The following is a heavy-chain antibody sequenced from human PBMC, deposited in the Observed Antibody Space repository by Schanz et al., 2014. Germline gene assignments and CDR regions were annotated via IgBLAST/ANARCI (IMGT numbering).Heavy chain of an antibody. CDR2: IYSSGST. V-gene: IGHV3-23*05. CDR1: GFTFSSYT. Sequence: EVQLVESGGGLVRPGGSLRLSCAASGFTFSSYTMNWVRQAPGKGLEWVSTIYSSGSTYYADSVRGRFTISRDNSKNTLFLQMNSLRAEDTAVYYCAATTSLADWGQGTLVAVSS. J-gene: IGHJ4*02. D-gene: IGHD3-16*01. CDR3: AATTSLAD.